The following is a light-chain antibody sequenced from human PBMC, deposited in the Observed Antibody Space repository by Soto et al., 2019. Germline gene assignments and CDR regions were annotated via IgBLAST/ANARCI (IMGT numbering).Light chain of an antibody. CDR1: SSDVGSYNR. CDR2: DVS. J-gene: IGLJ1*01. V-gene: IGLV2-18*02. Sequence: QSVLTQPPSVSGSPGQSVAISCTGTSSDVGSYNRVSWYQQSPGTAPKLMIYDVSNRPSGVPDRFSGSKSGNTASLTISGLQAEDESDYYCSSYTTSSTYVFGTGTRSPS. CDR3: SSYTTSSTYV.